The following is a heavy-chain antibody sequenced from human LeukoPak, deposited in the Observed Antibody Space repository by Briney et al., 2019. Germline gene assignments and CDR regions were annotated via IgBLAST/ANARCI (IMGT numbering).Heavy chain of an antibody. V-gene: IGHV3-30-3*01. J-gene: IGHJ4*02. CDR3: AKDHHGTVTPYYFDY. D-gene: IGHD4-17*01. CDR2: ISYDGSNK. CDR1: GFTFSSYA. Sequence: GGSLRLSCAASGFTFSSYAMHWVRRAPGKGLEWVAVISYDGSNKYYADSVKGRFTISRDNSKNTLYPQMNSLRAEDTAVYYCAKDHHGTVTPYYFDYWGQGTLVTVSS.